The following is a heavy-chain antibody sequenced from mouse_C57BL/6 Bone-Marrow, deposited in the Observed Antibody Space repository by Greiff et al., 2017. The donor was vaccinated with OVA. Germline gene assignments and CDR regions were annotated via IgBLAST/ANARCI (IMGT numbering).Heavy chain of an antibody. J-gene: IGHJ2*01. CDR3: ARRVPYYSKRGYFDY. Sequence: VKLQQPGAELVKPGASVKLSCKASGYTFTSYWMQWVKQRPGQGLEWIGEIDPSDSYTNYNQKFKGKATLTVDTSSSTAYMQLSSLTSEDSAVYYCARRVPYYSKRGYFDYWGQGTTLTVSS. CDR2: IDPSDSYT. D-gene: IGHD2-5*01. V-gene: IGHV1-50*01. CDR1: GYTFTSYW.